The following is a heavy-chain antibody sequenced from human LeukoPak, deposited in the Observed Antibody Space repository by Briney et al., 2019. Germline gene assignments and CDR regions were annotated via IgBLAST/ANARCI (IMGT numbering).Heavy chain of an antibody. V-gene: IGHV1-69*13. J-gene: IGHJ4*02. CDR3: ARRVLRRGYSGYGGLDY. CDR1: GYTFTSYD. D-gene: IGHD5-12*01. CDR2: IIPIFGTT. Sequence: ASVKVSCKASGYTFTSYDINWVRQAPGQGLEWMGGIIPIFGTTNYAQRFQGRVTITADESTSTAYMELSSLRSEDTAVYYCARRVLRRGYSGYGGLDYWGQGTLVTVSS.